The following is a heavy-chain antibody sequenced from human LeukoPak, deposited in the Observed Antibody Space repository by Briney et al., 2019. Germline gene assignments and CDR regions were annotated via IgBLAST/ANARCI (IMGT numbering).Heavy chain of an antibody. D-gene: IGHD2-2*01. CDR3: ARRELGYCSSTSCHSRGSYYFDY. Sequence: SETLSLTCTVSGGSISSSSYYWGWIRQPPGKGLERIGSIYYSGSTYYNPSLKSRVTISVDTSKNQFSLKLSSVTAADTAVYYCARRELGYCSSTSCHSRGSYYFDYWGQGTLVTVSS. J-gene: IGHJ4*02. CDR2: IYYSGST. CDR1: GGSISSSSYY. V-gene: IGHV4-39*01.